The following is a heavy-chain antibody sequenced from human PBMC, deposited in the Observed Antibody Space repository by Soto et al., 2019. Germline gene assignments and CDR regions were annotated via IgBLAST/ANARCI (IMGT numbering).Heavy chain of an antibody. Sequence: GESLKISCKASGYSFTSYWISWVRQMPGKGLEWMGRIDPSDSYIDYSPSFQGHVTVAVDKSTTTAYLQWSSLKASDTAIYYCERLKPLPPSYGMDVWGQGTTVTVSS. V-gene: IGHV5-10-1*01. CDR3: ERLKPLPPSYGMDV. CDR1: GYSFTSYW. CDR2: IDPSDSYI. J-gene: IGHJ6*02.